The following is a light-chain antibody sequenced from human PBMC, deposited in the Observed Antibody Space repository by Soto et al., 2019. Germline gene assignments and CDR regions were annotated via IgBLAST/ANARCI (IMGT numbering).Light chain of an antibody. CDR1: QSVLYSSNNKNY. J-gene: IGKJ1*01. Sequence: DLVMTQSPDSLAVSLGERATINCKSSQSVLYSSNNKNYLAWYQQKPGQPPKLLIYWASTRESGVPDRFSGSGSGTDFTLTISSLQAEDVAVYYCQQDYSTPTWTFGQGTKVEIK. CDR2: WAS. V-gene: IGKV4-1*01. CDR3: QQDYSTPTWT.